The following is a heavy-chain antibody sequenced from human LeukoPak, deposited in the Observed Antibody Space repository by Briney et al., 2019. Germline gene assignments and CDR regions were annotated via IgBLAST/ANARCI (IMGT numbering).Heavy chain of an antibody. CDR2: IYYSGST. D-gene: IGHD1-1*01. J-gene: IGHJ4*02. Sequence: SETLSLTCTVSGGSISSYYWSWIRQPPGKGLEWIGYIYYSGSTNYNPSLKSRVTISVDTSKNQFSLKLSSVTAADTAVYYCARGTGTYRGGFDYWGQGTLVNVSS. CDR3: ARGTGTYRGGFDY. V-gene: IGHV4-59*01. CDR1: GGSISSYY.